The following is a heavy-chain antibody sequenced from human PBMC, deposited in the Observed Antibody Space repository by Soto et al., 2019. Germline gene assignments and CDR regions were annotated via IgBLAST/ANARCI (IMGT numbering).Heavy chain of an antibody. CDR1: GYTFTHYF. CDR2: INPKSGDT. Sequence: QVRLMQSGPEVRRPGASVTVSCKASGYTFTHYFIHWVRRAPGQGLEWMGYINPKSGDTHYSQTFRGRVSMTRDTSTDTANMGLSSLKSDDTAVYFCARVPGHKNSRGDFWGLGTPITVSS. CDR3: ARVPGHKNSRGDF. J-gene: IGHJ4*02. D-gene: IGHD1-7*01. V-gene: IGHV1-2*02.